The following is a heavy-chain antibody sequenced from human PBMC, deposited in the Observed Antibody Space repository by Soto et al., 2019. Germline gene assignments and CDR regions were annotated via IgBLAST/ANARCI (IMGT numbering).Heavy chain of an antibody. CDR2: INPSGGST. Sequence: SVKVSCTASGYTYTSYYMHWVRQAPGQGLEWMGIINPSGGSTSYAQKFQGRVTMTRDTSTSTVYMELSSLRSEDTAVYYCARDRDYDSSGYPTTNWFDPWGQGTLVTVSS. V-gene: IGHV1-46*01. D-gene: IGHD3-22*01. CDR3: ARDRDYDSSGYPTTNWFDP. CDR1: GYTYTSYY. J-gene: IGHJ5*02.